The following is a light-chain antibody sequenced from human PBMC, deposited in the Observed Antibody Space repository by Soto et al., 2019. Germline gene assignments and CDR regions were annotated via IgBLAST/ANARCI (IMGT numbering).Light chain of an antibody. CDR3: QSFDTNLRGSV. V-gene: IGLV1-47*01. CDR2: RNN. J-gene: IGLJ3*02. CDR1: SSNIGSNY. Sequence: QAVVTQPPSASGTPGQRVTISCSGSSSNIGSNYVYWYQQLPGTAPKLLIYRNNQRPSGVPDRFSGSKSGTSASLAISGLRSEDEADYYCQSFDTNLRGSVFGGGTKLTVL.